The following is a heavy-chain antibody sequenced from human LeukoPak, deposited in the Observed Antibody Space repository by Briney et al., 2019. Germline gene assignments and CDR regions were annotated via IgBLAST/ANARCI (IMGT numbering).Heavy chain of an antibody. CDR3: ARVYGSGSHGAFDI. Sequence: GTSVKVSCKASNYTFISYSITWVRQAPGQGLEWMGWINPNSGGTNSAQKFQGRVTMTRDTSISTAYMELNRLRFDDTAVYYCARVYGSGSHGAFDIWGQGTVVTVSS. V-gene: IGHV1-2*02. CDR1: NYTFISYS. CDR2: INPNSGGT. J-gene: IGHJ3*02. D-gene: IGHD3-10*01.